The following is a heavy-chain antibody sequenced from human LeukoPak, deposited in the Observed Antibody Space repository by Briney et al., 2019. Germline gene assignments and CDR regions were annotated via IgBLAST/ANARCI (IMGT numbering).Heavy chain of an antibody. J-gene: IGHJ3*01. CDR3: ARRFCSSVSCYDDDAFDV. V-gene: IGHV1-18*01. Sequence: ASVKVSWKASGHTFVSYVISWVRQAPGQGREWMGWMSGYNGKANYAQKFQGRVTMTTDTSTSTAYLELRSLTSDATAVYYCARRFCSSVSCYDDDAFDVWGQGTLVTVSS. CDR2: MSGYNGKA. D-gene: IGHD2-2*01. CDR1: GHTFVSYV.